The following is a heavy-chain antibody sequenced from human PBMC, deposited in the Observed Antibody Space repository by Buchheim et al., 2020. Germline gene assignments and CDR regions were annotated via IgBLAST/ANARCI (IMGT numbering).Heavy chain of an antibody. CDR3: ARSPGIALAYNWFDP. Sequence: EVQLVESGGGLVQPGGSLRLSCAASGFTFSSYEMNWVRQAPGKGLEWVSYISSSGSTIYYADSVKGRFTISRDNAKNSLYLPMNSLRAEDTAVYYCARSPGIALAYNWFDPWGQGTL. CDR2: ISSSGSTI. J-gene: IGHJ5*02. V-gene: IGHV3-48*03. D-gene: IGHD6-13*01. CDR1: GFTFSSYE.